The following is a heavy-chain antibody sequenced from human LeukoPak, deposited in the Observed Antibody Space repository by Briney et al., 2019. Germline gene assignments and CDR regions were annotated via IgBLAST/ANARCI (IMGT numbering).Heavy chain of an antibody. V-gene: IGHV1-8*01. CDR2: MNPNTGNT. CDR1: TDTFINYD. D-gene: IGHD4-11*01. J-gene: IGHJ4*02. Sequence: ASVTVSCKASTDTFINYDTNWVRQATGQGLEWIGWMNPNTGNTGYAQNFQGRVTMTRDTSISTAHMELSSLRPEDTAVYYCAVTPSNLSHLDKWGQGTLVTISS. CDR3: AVTPSNLSHLDK.